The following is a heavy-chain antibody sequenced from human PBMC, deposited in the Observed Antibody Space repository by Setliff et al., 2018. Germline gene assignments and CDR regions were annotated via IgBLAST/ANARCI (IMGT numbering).Heavy chain of an antibody. CDR1: GGSFSGYY. V-gene: IGHV4-34*01. Sequence: SETLSLTCAVYGGSFSGYYWNWIRQAPGKGLEWIGEINHRGTTSYTPSLKGRVTISVDTSKNLFSLKLSSVTAADTAVYYCARAPLRTLRYYYYYYMDVWGKGTTVTVSS. D-gene: IGHD4-17*01. J-gene: IGHJ6*03. CDR3: ARAPLRTLRYYYYYYMDV. CDR2: INHRGTT.